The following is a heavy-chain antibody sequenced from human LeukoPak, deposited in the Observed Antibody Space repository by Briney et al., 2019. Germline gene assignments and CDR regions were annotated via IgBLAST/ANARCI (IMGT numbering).Heavy chain of an antibody. CDR3: AEGRPGGGGNSAFDY. V-gene: IGHV3-33*01. CDR1: GFTFKSYG. Sequence: GGSLRLSCAASGFTFKSYGMHWVRQAPGKGLEWVAVIWYDGSSKYYGDSVKGRFTISRDNPTNTLYLQMNSLTAEDTAVYYCAEGRPGGGGNSAFDYWGQGTLVTVSS. D-gene: IGHD4-23*01. CDR2: IWYDGSSK. J-gene: IGHJ4*02.